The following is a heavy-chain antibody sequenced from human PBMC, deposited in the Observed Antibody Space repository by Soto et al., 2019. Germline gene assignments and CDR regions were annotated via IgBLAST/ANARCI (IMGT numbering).Heavy chain of an antibody. V-gene: IGHV4-61*01. CDR1: GGSVSSGSYY. J-gene: IGHJ5*02. Sequence: QVQLQESGPGLVKPSETLSLTCTVSGGSVSSGSYYWGWIRQPPGKGLEWIGYIYHSGSTNYNPSLTSRVTRSVDTSKNQFSLSLTSVTAADTAVYYCARLSAAWFDPWGQGTLVTVAS. CDR2: IYHSGST. CDR3: ARLSAAWFDP. D-gene: IGHD6-19*01.